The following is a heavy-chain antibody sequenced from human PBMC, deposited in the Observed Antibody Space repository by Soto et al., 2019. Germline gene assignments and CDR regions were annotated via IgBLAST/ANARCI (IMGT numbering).Heavy chain of an antibody. CDR1: GASISDYY. CDR2: AYVTGTT. Sequence: SETLSLTCTVSGASISDYYWSWIRQPAGQALEWIGRAYVTGTTYFNPSLKSRVTMSVDTSNNQVSLKLSSVTAADSAIYYCARDGEYTSGWYSFDSWGPGTLVTVSS. J-gene: IGHJ5*01. V-gene: IGHV4-4*07. CDR3: ARDGEYTSGWYSFDS. D-gene: IGHD6-19*01.